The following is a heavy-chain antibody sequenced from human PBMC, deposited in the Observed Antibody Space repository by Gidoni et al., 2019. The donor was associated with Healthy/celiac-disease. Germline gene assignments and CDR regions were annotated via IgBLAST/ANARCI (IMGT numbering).Heavy chain of an antibody. CDR3: ARQESYYYGSGSYYIDY. CDR1: GFTFSSSG. D-gene: IGHD3-10*01. Sequence: QVQLVESGGGVVQPGRSLRLSCAASGFTFSSSGMHWVRQAPGKGLEWVAVIWYDGSNKYYADSVKGRFTISRDNSKNTLYLQMNSLRAEDTAVYYCARQESYYYGSGSYYIDYWGQGTLVTVSS. CDR2: IWYDGSNK. V-gene: IGHV3-33*01. J-gene: IGHJ4*02.